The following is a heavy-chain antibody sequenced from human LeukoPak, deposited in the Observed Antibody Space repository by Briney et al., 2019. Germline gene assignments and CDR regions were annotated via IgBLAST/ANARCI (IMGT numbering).Heavy chain of an antibody. D-gene: IGHD6-13*01. CDR3: ARGGSSWYQSYWYFDL. CDR2: INHSGST. J-gene: IGHJ2*01. Sequence: SETLSLTCAVYGGSFSGYYWSWIRQPPGKGLEWIGEINHSGSTNYNPSLKSRVTISVDTSKNQFSLKLSSVTAADTAVYYCARGGSSWYQSYWYFDLWGRGTLVTVSS. V-gene: IGHV4-34*01. CDR1: GGSFSGYY.